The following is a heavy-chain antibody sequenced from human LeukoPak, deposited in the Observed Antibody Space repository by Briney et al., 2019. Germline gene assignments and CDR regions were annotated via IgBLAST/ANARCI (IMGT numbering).Heavy chain of an antibody. CDR2: IYESGST. CDR1: GGSLSSGDNY. V-gene: IGHV4-30-4*08. Sequence: SETLSLTCTVSGGSLSSGDNYWGWVRQPPGRGREWVGYIYESGSTYYNPSRKRRVTISVKTSKNKFSLKLISVTAAATAVYYCARDIGRITMVRGVIITPVWGQGTMVTVSS. J-gene: IGHJ3*01. D-gene: IGHD3-10*01. CDR3: ARDIGRITMVRGVIITPV.